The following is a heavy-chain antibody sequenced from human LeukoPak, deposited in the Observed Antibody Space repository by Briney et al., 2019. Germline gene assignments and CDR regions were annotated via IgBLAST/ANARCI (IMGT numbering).Heavy chain of an antibody. CDR2: ISNSGSII. V-gene: IGHV3-48*03. CDR1: GFTFSSYE. J-gene: IGHJ4*02. CDR3: ARVLDGCDY. Sequence: PGRSLRLSCAASGFTFSSYEMNWVRQAPGKGLEWASYISNSGSIIYYADSVKGRFTISRDNAKNSLYLQVNSLRAEDTAVYYCARVLDGCDYWGQGTLVTVSS. D-gene: IGHD2-15*01.